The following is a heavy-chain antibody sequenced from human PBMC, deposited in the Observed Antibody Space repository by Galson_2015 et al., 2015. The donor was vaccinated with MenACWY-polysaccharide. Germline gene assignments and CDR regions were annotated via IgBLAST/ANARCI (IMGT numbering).Heavy chain of an antibody. CDR2: INADGSAT. CDR1: GFSFSTYW. D-gene: IGHD2-15*01. V-gene: IGHV3-74*01. CDR3: TKAGAKCGRGASCYFNWVGP. J-gene: IGHJ5*01. Sequence: SLRLSCAASGFSFSTYWMHWVRHAPGKGLVWVSRINADGSATDYADSVRGRFTISRDNAKNTLYLEMNSLRAEDTAVYYCTKAGAKCGRGASCYFNWVGPRGQGTLVTVSS.